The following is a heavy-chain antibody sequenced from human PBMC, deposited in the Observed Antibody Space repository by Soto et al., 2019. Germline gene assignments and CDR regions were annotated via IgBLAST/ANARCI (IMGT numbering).Heavy chain of an antibody. J-gene: IGHJ6*02. V-gene: IGHV5-10-1*01. CDR2: IDPSDSYT. Sequence: GESLKISCKGSRNNFTNYWITWVRQMPGKGLAWMVRIDPSDSYTKYSPSFQGHVTIAADKSISTAYLQWSSLRASDTAMYYCVSGSGSPNYYYPMYXWGQGTPVTVS. D-gene: IGHD3-10*01. CDR3: VSGSGSPNYYYPMYX. CDR1: RNNFTNYW.